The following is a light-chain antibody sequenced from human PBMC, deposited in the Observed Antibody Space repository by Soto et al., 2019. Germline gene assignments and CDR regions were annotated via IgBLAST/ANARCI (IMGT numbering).Light chain of an antibody. V-gene: IGLV2-23*01. Sequence: QSALTQPASVSGSPGQSITISCTGTSRDVGSYNLVSWYQQHPGKAPKLMIYEGSKRPSGVSNRFSGSKSGNTASLTISGLQAEDEADYYRCSYAGSTTSVVFGGGTKLTV. CDR2: EGS. CDR1: SRDVGSYNL. J-gene: IGLJ2*01. CDR3: CSYAGSTTSVV.